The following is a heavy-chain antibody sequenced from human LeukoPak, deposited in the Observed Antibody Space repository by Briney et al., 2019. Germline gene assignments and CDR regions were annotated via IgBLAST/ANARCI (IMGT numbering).Heavy chain of an antibody. J-gene: IGHJ6*03. CDR2: INPNSGGT. CDR1: GYTFTGYY. Sequence: GASVKVSCKASGYTFTGYYMHWVRQAPGQGLEWMGWINPNSGGTNYAQKFQGRVTMTGDMSISTAYMELSRLRSDDTAVYYCARGLYSSSWLYYYYYYYMDVWGKGTTVTVSS. V-gene: IGHV1-2*02. CDR3: ARGLYSSSWLYYYYYYYMDV. D-gene: IGHD6-13*01.